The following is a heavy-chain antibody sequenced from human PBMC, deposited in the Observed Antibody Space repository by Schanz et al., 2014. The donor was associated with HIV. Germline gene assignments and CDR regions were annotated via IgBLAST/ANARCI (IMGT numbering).Heavy chain of an antibody. CDR2: IGSGGGRR. J-gene: IGHJ4*02. Sequence: EVQLLESGGGLVQPGGSLRLSCGASGFIFNSYGMSWVRQAPRKGLEWVSLIGSGGGRRYYADSVKGRFTISRDNSKNTVYLQMTGLRAEDTAVYYCAKSSGWLYAHFDYWGQGTLVTVSS. V-gene: IGHV3-23*01. CDR1: GFIFNSYG. D-gene: IGHD3-9*01. CDR3: AKSSGWLYAHFDY.